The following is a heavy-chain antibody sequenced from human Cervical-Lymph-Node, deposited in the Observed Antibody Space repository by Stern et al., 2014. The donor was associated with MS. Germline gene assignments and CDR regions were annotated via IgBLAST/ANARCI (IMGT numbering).Heavy chain of an antibody. CDR1: GFTFDDYA. V-gene: IGHV3-9*03. CDR2: VSWNSDTI. D-gene: IGHD6-13*01. CDR3: AKGEASSITIAGTGIDY. J-gene: IGHJ4*02. Sequence: VQLVESGGGLVQPGRSLRLSCAVSGFTFDDYAMHWVRQAPGKGLEWVSGVSWNSDTIDYAESVKGRFTISRDNAKNSLYLRMSSLRAEDMAFYFCAKGEASSITIAGTGIDYWGQGTLVTVS.